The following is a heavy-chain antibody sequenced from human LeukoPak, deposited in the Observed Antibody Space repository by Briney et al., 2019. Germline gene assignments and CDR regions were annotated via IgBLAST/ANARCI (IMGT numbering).Heavy chain of an antibody. CDR1: GFTFSSYW. Sequence: GGSLRLSCAASGFTFSSYWMHWVGQAPGKGLVWVSRINSDGSSTSYADSVKGRFTISRDNAKNTLYLQMNSLRAEDTAVYYCASPAGSMVRGAYEDYYYYYMDVWGKGTTVTVSS. CDR3: ASPAGSMVRGAYEDYYYYYMDV. D-gene: IGHD3-10*01. V-gene: IGHV3-74*01. J-gene: IGHJ6*03. CDR2: INSDGSST.